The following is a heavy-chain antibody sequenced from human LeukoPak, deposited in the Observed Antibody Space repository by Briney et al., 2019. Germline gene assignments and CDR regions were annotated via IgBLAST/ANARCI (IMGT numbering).Heavy chain of an antibody. Sequence: SETLSLTCTVSGGSISSNSNYWAWIRQPPGRGLEWIGSISYGGSTYYSPSLESRVTISVDTSKNQFSLRLSSVAAADTAVYYCARQALWFFDHWGQGTLVTVSS. CDR2: ISYGGST. CDR1: GGSISSNSNY. CDR3: ARQALWFFDH. J-gene: IGHJ4*02. D-gene: IGHD2-21*01. V-gene: IGHV4-39*01.